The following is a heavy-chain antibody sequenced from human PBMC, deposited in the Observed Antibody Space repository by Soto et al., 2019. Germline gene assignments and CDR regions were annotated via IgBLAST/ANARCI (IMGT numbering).Heavy chain of an antibody. J-gene: IGHJ4*02. CDR1: GGSISSGGYY. Sequence: SETLSLTCAVSGGSISSGGYYWSWIRQPPGKGLEWIGYIYYSGSTNYNPSLKSRVTISVDTSKNQFSLKLSSVTAADTAVYYCARERQTYYFDYWGQGTLVTVSS. V-gene: IGHV4-61*08. CDR3: ARERQTYYFDY. CDR2: IYYSGST.